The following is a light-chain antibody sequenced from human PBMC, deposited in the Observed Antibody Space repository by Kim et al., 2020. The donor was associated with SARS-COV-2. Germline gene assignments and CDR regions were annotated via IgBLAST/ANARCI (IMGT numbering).Light chain of an antibody. CDR1: QGINNY. CDR3: QQLNTYPRAFT. V-gene: IGKV1-9*01. CDR2: AAS. Sequence: SVGDRVTITCRASQGINNYLAWYQKKPGKAPNLLIYAASTLQSGVPSRFSGSGSGTEFTLTISSLQPEDFATYYCQQLNTYPRAFTFGGGTKLEI. J-gene: IGKJ4*01.